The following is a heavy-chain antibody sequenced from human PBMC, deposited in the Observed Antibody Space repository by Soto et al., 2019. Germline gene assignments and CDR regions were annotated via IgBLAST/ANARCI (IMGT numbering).Heavy chain of an antibody. CDR3: AIITTVTTGKFDY. CDR2: IYSGGST. D-gene: IGHD4-4*01. Sequence: GGSLRLSCAASGFTVSSNYMSWVRQAPGKGLEWVSVIYSGGSTYYADSVKGRFTISRDNSKNTLYLQMNSLRAEDTAVYYCAIITTVTTGKFDYWGQGTLVTVSS. V-gene: IGHV3-53*01. J-gene: IGHJ4*02. CDR1: GFTVSSNY.